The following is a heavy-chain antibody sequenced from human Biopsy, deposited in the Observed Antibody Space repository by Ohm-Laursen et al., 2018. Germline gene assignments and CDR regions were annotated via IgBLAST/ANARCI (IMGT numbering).Heavy chain of an antibody. V-gene: IGHV3-21*01. CDR3: ARGSSRRDCEGGMGV. CDR1: GFSVSSYD. CDR2: ISETSSHI. Sequence: SLRLSCAASGFSVSSYDMNWVRQAPGKGLEWISYISETSSHIYDADSVRGRFTVARDIAKNSLYLQMNSLRVEDTAVYYCARGSSRRDCEGGMGVWGQGTTVTVSS. J-gene: IGHJ6*02. D-gene: IGHD2-21*01.